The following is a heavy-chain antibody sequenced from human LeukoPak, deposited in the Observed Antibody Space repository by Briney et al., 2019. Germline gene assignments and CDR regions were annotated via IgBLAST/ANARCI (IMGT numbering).Heavy chain of an antibody. CDR1: GFTFSSYG. V-gene: IGHV3-30*18. D-gene: IGHD3-3*01. J-gene: IGHJ4*02. Sequence: GRSLRLSCAASGFTFSSYGMHWVRQAPGKGLEWVAGISYGGSNKYYADSVKGRFTISRDNSKNTPCLQMNSLRAEDTAVYYCAKEREDHYDFWSGYYGPGEIDYWGQGTLVTVSS. CDR2: ISYGGSNK. CDR3: AKEREDHYDFWSGYYGPGEIDY.